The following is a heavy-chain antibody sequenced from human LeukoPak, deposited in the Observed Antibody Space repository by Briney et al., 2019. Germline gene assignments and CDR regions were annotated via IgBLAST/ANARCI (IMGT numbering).Heavy chain of an antibody. V-gene: IGHV4-34*01. Sequence: PSETLSLTCAVYGGSFSGRYWSWIRQPPGKGLEWIGEINHSGSTNYNPSLKSRVTISVDTSKNQFSLKLSSVTAADTAAYYCARRTASRIDFWSGYSHGYYYMDVWGKGTTVTVSS. CDR1: GGSFSGRY. CDR3: ARRTASRIDFWSGYSHGYYYMDV. J-gene: IGHJ6*03. D-gene: IGHD3-3*01. CDR2: INHSGST.